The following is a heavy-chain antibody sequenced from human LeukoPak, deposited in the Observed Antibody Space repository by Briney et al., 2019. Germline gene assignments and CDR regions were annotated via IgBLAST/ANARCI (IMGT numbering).Heavy chain of an antibody. CDR3: ARDRCSSTSCYRKNWFDP. Sequence: ASVKVSFKASGYTFTGYYMHWVRQAPGQGLEWMGWINPNSGGTNYAQKFQGRVTMTRDTSISTAYMELSRLRSDDTAVYYCARDRCSSTSCYRKNWFDPWGQGTLVTVSS. J-gene: IGHJ5*02. V-gene: IGHV1-2*02. CDR2: INPNSGGT. CDR1: GYTFTGYY. D-gene: IGHD2-2*02.